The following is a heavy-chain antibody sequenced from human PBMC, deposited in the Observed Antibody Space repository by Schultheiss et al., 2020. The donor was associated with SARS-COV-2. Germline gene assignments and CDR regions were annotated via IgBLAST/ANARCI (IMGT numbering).Heavy chain of an antibody. CDR3: ARPGLAAVVDY. Sequence: GGSLRLSCAASGFTFRSYAMSWVRQAPGKGLEWVSAITGSGADTYYADSVKGRFTISRDNSKNTLYLQMNSLRAEDTAVYYCARPGLAAVVDYWGQGTLVTVSS. D-gene: IGHD6-13*01. V-gene: IGHV3-23*01. CDR2: ITGSGADT. J-gene: IGHJ4*02. CDR1: GFTFRSYA.